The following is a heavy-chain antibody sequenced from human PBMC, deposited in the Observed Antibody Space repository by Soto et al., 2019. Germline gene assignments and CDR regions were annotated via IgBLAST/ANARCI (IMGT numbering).Heavy chain of an antibody. CDR2: INHSGST. V-gene: IGHV4-34*01. Sequence: SETLSLTCTVSGGSFSGYYWSWIRQPPGKGLEWIGEINHSGSTNYNPSLKSRVTISVDTSKNQFSLKLSSVTAADTAVYYCARATVPDYWGQGTLVTVSS. J-gene: IGHJ4*02. D-gene: IGHD4-4*01. CDR3: ARATVPDY. CDR1: GGSFSGYY.